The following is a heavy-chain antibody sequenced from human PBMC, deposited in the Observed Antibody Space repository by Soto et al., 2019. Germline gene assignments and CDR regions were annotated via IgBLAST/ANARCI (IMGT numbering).Heavy chain of an antibody. D-gene: IGHD3-9*01. CDR2: ISAYNGNT. CDR3: ARENDILIGYYSPLFDF. CDR1: GYTFTSYG. V-gene: IGHV1-18*01. Sequence: QVQLVHSGAEVKKPGASVMVSCKASGYTFTSYGISSVRQAPGEGLEWMGWISAYNGNTNYAQKLQGRVNMTTNTSTSTAYMEQRSLRSDDTAVYYCARENDILIGYYSPLFDFWGQGTLVTVSS. J-gene: IGHJ4*02.